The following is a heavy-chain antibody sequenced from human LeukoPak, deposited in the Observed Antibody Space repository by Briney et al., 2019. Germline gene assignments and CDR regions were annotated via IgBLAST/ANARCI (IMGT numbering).Heavy chain of an antibody. CDR3: ARVWIPYSTTQGAFDI. V-gene: IGHV3-74*01. CDR2: IRGDGRAT. Sequence: GGSMRLSCAASGFIFTDYWMHWVRQAPGKELVWVARIRGDGRATTYADSVKGRFTISRDNSKNTLYLQMNSLRTEDTAVYYCARVWIPYSTTQGAFDIWGQGTMVTVSS. CDR1: GFIFTDYW. D-gene: IGHD6-13*01. J-gene: IGHJ3*02.